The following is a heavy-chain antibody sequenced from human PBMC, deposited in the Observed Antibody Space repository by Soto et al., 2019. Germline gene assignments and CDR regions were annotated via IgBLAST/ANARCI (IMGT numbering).Heavy chain of an antibody. Sequence: ASAKGSCTASGSTFTGFYMHWLRQALGQGLVWLGWINPNSGGTNYGQKFQGRGTMTRDTSISTAYMELSRLRSDDTAVYYCASYTVYCSSTSCYMMGMDVWGQGTTVTVSS. CDR1: GSTFTGFY. J-gene: IGHJ6*02. CDR3: ASYTVYCSSTSCYMMGMDV. CDR2: INPNSGGT. V-gene: IGHV1-2*02. D-gene: IGHD2-2*01.